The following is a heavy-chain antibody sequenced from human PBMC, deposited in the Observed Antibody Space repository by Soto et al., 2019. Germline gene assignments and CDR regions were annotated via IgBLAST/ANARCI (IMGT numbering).Heavy chain of an antibody. J-gene: IGHJ6*03. CDR2: IYPGDSDT. V-gene: IGHV5-51*01. CDR3: ARFLTGCSSTSCYLYYYYMDV. CDR1: GYSFTSYW. Sequence: PGEALKISCKGSGYSFTSYWIGWVRQMPGKGLEWMGIIYPGDSDTRYSPSFQGQVTISADKSISTAYLQWSSLKASDTAMYYCARFLTGCSSTSCYLYYYYMDVWGKGTTVTVSS. D-gene: IGHD2-2*01.